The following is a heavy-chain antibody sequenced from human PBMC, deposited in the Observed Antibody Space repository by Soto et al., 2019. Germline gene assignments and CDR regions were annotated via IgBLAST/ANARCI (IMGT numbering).Heavy chain of an antibody. CDR2: AHPSGTT. CDR3: ARHVGVAGTRGFDY. V-gene: IGHV4-4*02. Sequence: QVQLQESGPGLVKPSGTLSLTCAVSGTSISSNFWWSWVRQPPGKGLEWIGEAHPSGTTNYNPSLESRATISVDKFNNQLSLNLNSLTSADTAVFFWARHVGVAGTRGFDYWGQGVLVAVSS. D-gene: IGHD6-19*01. CDR1: GTSISSNFW. J-gene: IGHJ4*02.